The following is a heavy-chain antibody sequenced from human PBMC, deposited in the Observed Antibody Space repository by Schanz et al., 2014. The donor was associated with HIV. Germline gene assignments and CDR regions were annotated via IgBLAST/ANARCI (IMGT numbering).Heavy chain of an antibody. V-gene: IGHV3-7*04. J-gene: IGHJ4*02. Sequence: EVHLEESGGGLVQPGGSLRLSCVGSGFIFDNYWMSWVRQAPGSGLEWVANIKPDGSETYYVGSVRGRFTISRDNAKNSLYLQMTGLKAEDTAVYYCAREGNYYGGSVPGHWGQGALVSVSS. CDR3: AREGNYYGGSVPGH. CDR1: GFIFDNYW. D-gene: IGHD2-21*01. CDR2: IKPDGSET.